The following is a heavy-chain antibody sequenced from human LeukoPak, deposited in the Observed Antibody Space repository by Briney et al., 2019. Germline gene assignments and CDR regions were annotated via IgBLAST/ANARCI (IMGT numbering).Heavy chain of an antibody. Sequence: NPSETLSLTCTVSGDSISSSSYYWEWIRQPPGKGLEWIGSSFYSGSTYYNPSLKSRVTISVDTSKNQFSLRLSSVTAADTAVYYCARDNYDNSGYYFDYWGQGTLVTVSS. CDR2: SFYSGST. J-gene: IGHJ4*02. D-gene: IGHD3-22*01. CDR1: GDSISSSSYY. V-gene: IGHV4-39*07. CDR3: ARDNYDNSGYYFDY.